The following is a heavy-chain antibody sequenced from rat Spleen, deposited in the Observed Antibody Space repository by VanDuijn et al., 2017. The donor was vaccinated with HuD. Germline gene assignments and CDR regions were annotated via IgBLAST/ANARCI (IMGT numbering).Heavy chain of an antibody. CDR2: ITTGGGNT. Sequence: EVQLVESGGDLVQPGRSLKLSCAASGFTFSNYGMAWVRPTPTTGLEWVASITTGGGNTYFLDSVKGRFTISRDNAKSTLYLQMDSLRSEDTATYYCARHGWGYGVMDAWGQGASVTVSS. J-gene: IGHJ4*01. V-gene: IGHV5S13*01. D-gene: IGHD4-3*01. CDR1: GFTFSNYG. CDR3: ARHGWGYGVMDA.